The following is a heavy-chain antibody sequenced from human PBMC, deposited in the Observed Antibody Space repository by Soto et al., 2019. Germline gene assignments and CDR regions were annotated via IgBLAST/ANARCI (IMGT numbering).Heavy chain of an antibody. J-gene: IGHJ4*02. D-gene: IGHD3-10*01. CDR1: VYSISIGYY. CDR3: ERKSFFDY. V-gene: IGHV4-38-2*01. Sequence: SEALSVACAVSVYSISIGYYWGWIRQPPGKGLEWIGSIYHTGSTHYNPSLKSRVTISVDTSKNQFSLKLSSVTAADTAVYYCERKSFFDYWGQGTLVTVSS. CDR2: IYHTGST.